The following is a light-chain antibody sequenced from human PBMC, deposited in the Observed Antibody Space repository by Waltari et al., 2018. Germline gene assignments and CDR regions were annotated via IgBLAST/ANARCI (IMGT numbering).Light chain of an antibody. J-gene: IGLJ2*01. Sequence: QSALTQPRSVSGSPGQSVTISCTETTGDIRGYKYVSWYQQYPGKDPKLIIFAVSHRPSGGPIRFSDSKSGNAASVSISGLQAEDEADYYCSSHTGGYIFEVLCGGGTKLTVL. CDR2: AVS. V-gene: IGLV2-11*01. CDR3: SSHTGGYIFEVL. CDR1: TGDIRGYKY.